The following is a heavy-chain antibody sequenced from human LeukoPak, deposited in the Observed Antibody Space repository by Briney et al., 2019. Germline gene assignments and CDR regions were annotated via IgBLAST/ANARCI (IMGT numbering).Heavy chain of an antibody. CDR3: VRGGYWTFDS. D-gene: IGHD3-22*01. CDR2: IHDSGRT. J-gene: IGHJ5*01. CDR1: GGSFRNYW. Sequence: LETLSLTCAVYGGSFRNYWWTWIRQPPGKGLEWIGEIHDSGRTNYNPSLKSRVTISVDTSKNQFSLKLSSVIAADTAVYFCVRGGYWTFDSWGQGILVTVSS. V-gene: IGHV4-34*01.